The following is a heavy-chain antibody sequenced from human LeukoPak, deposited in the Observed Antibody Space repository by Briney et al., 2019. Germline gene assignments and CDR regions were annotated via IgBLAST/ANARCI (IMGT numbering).Heavy chain of an antibody. CDR3: ARELAYYYDSSGYEPLDY. D-gene: IGHD3-22*01. CDR2: IWYDGSNK. CDR1: GFTPSSYG. V-gene: IGHV3-33*01. J-gene: IGHJ4*02. Sequence: GGSLRLSCAASGFTPSSYGMHWVRPAPGKGLEWVAVIWYDGSNKYYADSVKGRFTISRDNSKNTLYLQMNSLRAEDTAVYDCARELAYYYDSSGYEPLDYWGQGTLVTVSS.